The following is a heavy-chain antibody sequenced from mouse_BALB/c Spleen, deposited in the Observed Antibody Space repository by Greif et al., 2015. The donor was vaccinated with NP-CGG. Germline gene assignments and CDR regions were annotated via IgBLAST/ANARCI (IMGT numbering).Heavy chain of an antibody. D-gene: IGHD1-2*01. V-gene: IGHV1-5*01. CDR1: GYTFTSYW. J-gene: IGHJ2*01. CDR2: IYPGNSDT. Sequence: VQLQQSGTVLARPGASVKMSCKASGYTFTSYWMHWVKQRPGQGLEWIGAIYPGNSDTSYNQKFKGKAKLTAVTSTSTAYMELSGLTNEDSAVYYCTRPDYGYPYYFDYWGQGTTLTVSP. CDR3: TRPDYGYPYYFDY.